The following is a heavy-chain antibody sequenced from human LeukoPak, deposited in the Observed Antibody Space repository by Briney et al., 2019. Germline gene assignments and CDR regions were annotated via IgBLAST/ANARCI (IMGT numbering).Heavy chain of an antibody. D-gene: IGHD1-26*01. CDR2: ISSSSSYI. V-gene: IGHV3-21*01. CDR1: GFAFSSYS. Sequence: PGGSLRLSCAASGFAFSSYSMNWVRKVPGKGMEWVSSISSSSSYIYYADSVKGRFTISRDNAKNSLYLQMNSLRAEDTAVYYCARLVGATLGAFDIWGQGTMVTVSS. CDR3: ARLVGATLGAFDI. J-gene: IGHJ3*02.